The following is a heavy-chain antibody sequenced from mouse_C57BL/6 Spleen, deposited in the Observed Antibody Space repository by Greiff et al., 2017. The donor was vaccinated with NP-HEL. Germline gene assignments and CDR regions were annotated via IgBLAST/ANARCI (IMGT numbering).Heavy chain of an antibody. V-gene: IGHV1-64*01. J-gene: IGHJ1*03. D-gene: IGHD1-1*01. CDR3: ASNYYGRPYFDV. CDR2: IHPNSGST. CDR1: GYTFTSYW. Sequence: QVQLQQPGAELVKPGASVKLSCKASGYTFTSYWMHWVKQRPGQGLEWIGMIHPNSGSTNYNEKFKSKATLTVDKSSSTAYMQLSSLTSEDSAVYYCASNYYGRPYFDVWGTGTTVTVSS.